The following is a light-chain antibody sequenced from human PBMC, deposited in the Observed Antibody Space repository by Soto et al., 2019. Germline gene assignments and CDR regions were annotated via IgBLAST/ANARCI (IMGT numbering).Light chain of an antibody. J-gene: IGKJ2*01. CDR3: QQYGSSPYT. CDR1: QSLSSGY. Sequence: EIVLTQSPGTLSLSPGERATLSCRASQSLSSGYLAWYQQKPGQAPRLLIFGASSRATGIPDRFSGSGSGTDFTLTISRLEPEDFAVYYCQQYGSSPYTFGQGTKVDIK. V-gene: IGKV3-20*01. CDR2: GAS.